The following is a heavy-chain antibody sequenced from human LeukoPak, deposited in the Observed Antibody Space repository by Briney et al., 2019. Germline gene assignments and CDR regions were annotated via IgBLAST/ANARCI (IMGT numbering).Heavy chain of an antibody. J-gene: IGHJ6*03. V-gene: IGHV1-69*05. D-gene: IGHD4-17*01. Sequence: SVKVSCKASGGTFSSYAISWVRQAPGQGLEWMGGIIPIFGTANYAQKFQGRVTITTDESTSTAYMELSSLRSEDTAVYYCASLSSDYVPYYYYHYYMDVWGKGTTVTVSS. CDR2: IIPIFGTA. CDR3: ASLSSDYVPYYYYHYYMDV. CDR1: GGTFSSYA.